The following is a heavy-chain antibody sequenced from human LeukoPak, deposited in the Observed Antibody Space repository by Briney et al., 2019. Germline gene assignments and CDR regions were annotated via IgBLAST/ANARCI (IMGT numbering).Heavy chain of an antibody. Sequence: SETLSLTCTVSGGSISSYYWSWIRQPPGKGLEWIGYIYYSGSTNYNPSLKSRVTISVDTSKNQFSLKLSSVTAADTAVYYCATAPSIAALDAFDIWGQGTMVTVSS. V-gene: IGHV4-59*08. CDR3: ATAPSIAALDAFDI. D-gene: IGHD6-6*01. CDR1: GGSISSYY. J-gene: IGHJ3*02. CDR2: IYYSGST.